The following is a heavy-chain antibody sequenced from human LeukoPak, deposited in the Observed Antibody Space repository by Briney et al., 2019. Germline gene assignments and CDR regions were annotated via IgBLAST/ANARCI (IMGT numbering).Heavy chain of an antibody. D-gene: IGHD6-19*01. CDR3: ARDSVAVAEDAFDI. CDR1: VESVSRNTAA. Sequence: SQTLSLTCAISVESVSRNTAACNSASQSRSGCLEWLGRIYYRSKWYNDYAVSVKSRITINPDTSKNQFSLQLNSVTPEDTAVYYCARDSVAVAEDAFDIWGQGTMVTVSS. J-gene: IGHJ3*02. CDR2: IYYRSKWYN. V-gene: IGHV6-1*01.